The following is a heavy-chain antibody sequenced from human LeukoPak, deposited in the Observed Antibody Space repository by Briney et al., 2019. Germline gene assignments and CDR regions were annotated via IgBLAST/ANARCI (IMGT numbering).Heavy chain of an antibody. J-gene: IGHJ4*02. D-gene: IGHD2-2*01. CDR2: ISSSSSYI. V-gene: IGHV3-21*01. CDR1: GFTFSSYS. Sequence: KTGGSLRLSCAASGFTFSSYSMNWVRQAPGKGLEWVSSISSSSSYIYYADSVKGRFTISRDNAKNSLYLQMNSLRAEDTAVYYCARVVGYCSSTSCYGGYYFDYWGQGTLVTVPS. CDR3: ARVVGYCSSTSCYGGYYFDY.